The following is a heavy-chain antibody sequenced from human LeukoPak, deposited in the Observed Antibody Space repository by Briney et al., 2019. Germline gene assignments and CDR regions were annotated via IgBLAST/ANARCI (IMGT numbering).Heavy chain of an antibody. CDR2: TRNKANSYTT. Sequence: GGSLRLSCAASGFTFSDHYMDWVRQAPGKGLEWVGRTRNKANSYTTEYAASVKGRFTISRDDSKNSLYLQMNSLKTEDTAVYYCARMWELPSNWFDPWGQGTLVTVSS. CDR1: GFTFSDHY. CDR3: ARMWELPSNWFDP. J-gene: IGHJ5*02. V-gene: IGHV3-72*01. D-gene: IGHD1-26*01.